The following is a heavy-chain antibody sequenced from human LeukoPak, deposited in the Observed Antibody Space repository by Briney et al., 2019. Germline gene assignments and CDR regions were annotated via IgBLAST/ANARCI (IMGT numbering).Heavy chain of an antibody. J-gene: IGHJ4*02. V-gene: IGHV3-23*01. CDR1: GITVSNYG. D-gene: IGHD3-22*01. CDR3: AKRGVVIRVILVGFHKEAYYFDS. Sequence: GGSLRLSCVVSGITVSNYGMSWVRQAPGKGLEWVSGISESGGGTNYADSVKGRFFISRDNAKNMVFLHMSSLRAEDTAVYFCAKRGVVIRVILVGFHKEAYYFDSWGQGALVTVSS. CDR2: ISESGGGT.